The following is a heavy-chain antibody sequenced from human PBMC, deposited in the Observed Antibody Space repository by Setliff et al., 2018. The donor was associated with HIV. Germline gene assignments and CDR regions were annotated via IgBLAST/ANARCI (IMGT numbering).Heavy chain of an antibody. CDR3: ARRGRHAAPGITYYLDY. CDR2: VNPYNGDT. J-gene: IGHJ4*02. V-gene: IGHV1-18*01. CDR1: GYTFTSYG. Sequence: ASVKVSCKSSGYTFTSYGVSWVRQAPGQGLEWMGWVNPYNGDTKNAQKFQGRVTMTTDTSTNTAYMELRSLRSDDTAVYYCARRGRHAAPGITYYLDYWGQGTLVTVSS. D-gene: IGHD6-13*01.